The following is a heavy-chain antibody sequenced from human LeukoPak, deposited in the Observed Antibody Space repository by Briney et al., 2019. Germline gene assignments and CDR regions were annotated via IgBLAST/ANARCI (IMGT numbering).Heavy chain of an antibody. CDR1: GGSFSGYY. V-gene: IGHV4-34*01. CDR3: ASGYSSSWYIYGY. D-gene: IGHD6-13*01. CDR2: INHSGST. J-gene: IGHJ4*02. Sequence: SETLSLTCAVYGGSFSGYYWSWIRQPPGKGLEWIGEINHSGSTNYNPCLKSRVTISVDTSKNQFSLKLSSVTAADTAVYYCASGYSSSWYIYGYWGQGTLVTVSS.